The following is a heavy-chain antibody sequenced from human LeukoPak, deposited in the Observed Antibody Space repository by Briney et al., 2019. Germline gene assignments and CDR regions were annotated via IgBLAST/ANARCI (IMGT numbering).Heavy chain of an antibody. CDR1: GFTFSSYS. Sequence: GGSLRLSCAASGFTFSSYSMNWDRQAPGKGLEWVSSISSSSSYIYYADSVKGRFTISRDNAKNSLYLQMNSLRAEDTAVYYCARDGYSYGYDYWGQGTLVTVSS. D-gene: IGHD5-18*01. V-gene: IGHV3-21*01. CDR2: ISSSSSYI. CDR3: ARDGYSYGYDY. J-gene: IGHJ4*02.